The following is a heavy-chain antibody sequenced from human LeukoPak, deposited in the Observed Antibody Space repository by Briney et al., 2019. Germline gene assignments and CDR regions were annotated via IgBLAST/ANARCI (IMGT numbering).Heavy chain of an antibody. CDR3: ASPSGGRYRDDALDI. CDR2: ISYTGTT. Sequence: PSETLSLTCTVSGGSVSSGSYYWCWIRQPPGKRLEWIGYISYTGTTNYNPSLRSRVTISVDMSKNQIFLKLNSVTAADTAVYHCASPSGGRYRDDALDIWGQGTMVTVSS. J-gene: IGHJ3*02. CDR1: GGSVSSGSYY. D-gene: IGHD3-10*01. V-gene: IGHV4-61*01.